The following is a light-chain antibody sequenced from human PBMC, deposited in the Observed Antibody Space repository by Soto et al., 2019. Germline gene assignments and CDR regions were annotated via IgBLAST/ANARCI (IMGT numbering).Light chain of an antibody. CDR2: DAS. CDR1: QSVSSSS. J-gene: IGKJ1*01. Sequence: IGLTQSPGTLSLYTGEGATLSCRASQSVSSSSLACYQQKRGQAPRLLIHDASSRATGIPDRFSGSGSGTDFTLTISRLEPEDFAVYYCQQYGGSPRTFGQGTKVDIK. CDR3: QQYGGSPRT. V-gene: IGKV3-20*01.